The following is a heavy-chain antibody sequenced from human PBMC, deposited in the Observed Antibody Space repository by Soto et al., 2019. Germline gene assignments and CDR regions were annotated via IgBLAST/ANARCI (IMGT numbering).Heavy chain of an antibody. CDR3: ARDHYVYDILTGYRYYYGMDV. D-gene: IGHD3-9*01. CDR1: GGSISSYY. CDR2: IYYSGST. Sequence: PSETLSLTCTFSGGSISSYYWSWIRQPPGKGLELIGYIYYSGSTYYNPSLKSRVTISVDTSKNQFSLKLSSVTAADTAVYYCARDHYVYDILTGYRYYYGMDVWGQGTTVTVSS. V-gene: IGHV4-30-4*01. J-gene: IGHJ6*02.